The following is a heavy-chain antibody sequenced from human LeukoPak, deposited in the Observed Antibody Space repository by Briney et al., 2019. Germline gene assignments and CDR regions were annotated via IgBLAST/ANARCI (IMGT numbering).Heavy chain of an antibody. CDR2: INPNSGGT. V-gene: IGHV1-2*06. CDR3: ARVGLGIAVADIDY. D-gene: IGHD6-19*01. Sequence: ASVKVSCKASGYTFTGYYMHWVRQAPGQGLEWTGRINPNSGGTNYAQKFQGRVTMTRDTSISTAYMELSRLRSDDTAVYYCARVGLGIAVADIDYWGQGTLVTVSS. J-gene: IGHJ4*02. CDR1: GYTFTGYY.